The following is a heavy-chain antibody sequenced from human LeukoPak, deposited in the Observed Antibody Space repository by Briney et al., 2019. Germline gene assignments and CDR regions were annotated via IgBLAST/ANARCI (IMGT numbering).Heavy chain of an antibody. J-gene: IGHJ4*02. V-gene: IGHV3-9*03. CDR1: GFTFDDYA. CDR3: AKAVTIGRLDLDY. D-gene: IGHD4-17*01. Sequence: GGSLRLSCAASGFTFDDYAMHWVRQAPGKGLEWVSGISWNSGSIGYADSVKGRFTISRDNAKNSLYLQMNSLRAEDMALYYCAKAVTIGRLDLDYWGLGTLVTVSS. CDR2: ISWNSGSI.